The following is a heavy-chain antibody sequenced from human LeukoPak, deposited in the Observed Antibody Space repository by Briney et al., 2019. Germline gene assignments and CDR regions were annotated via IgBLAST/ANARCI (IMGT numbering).Heavy chain of an antibody. CDR2: IYYSGST. D-gene: IGHD6-19*01. J-gene: IGHJ5*02. V-gene: IGHV4-39*07. CDR1: GGSISSSSYY. Sequence: PSETLSLTCTVSGGSISSSSYYWGWIRQPPGKGLEWIGSIYYSGSTYYNPSLKSRVTISLDTPKNQSSLKLSSVTAADTAVYYCARVRSSAFNCFDPWGQGTLVTVSS. CDR3: ARVRSSAFNCFDP.